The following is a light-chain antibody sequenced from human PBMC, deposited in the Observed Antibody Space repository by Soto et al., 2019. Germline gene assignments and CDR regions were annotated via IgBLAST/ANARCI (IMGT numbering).Light chain of an antibody. J-gene: IGKJ5*01. CDR1: QSVSNY. Sequence: EIVLTHSPATLSLSPCERATLSSRASQSVSNYLSWYQQKPGLAPRLLMYETSRRATGIPARFSGSGSGTDFTLTISSLEPEDFAVYYCQQYGSSPITFGQGTRLEI. V-gene: IGKV3-11*01. CDR2: ETS. CDR3: QQYGSSPIT.